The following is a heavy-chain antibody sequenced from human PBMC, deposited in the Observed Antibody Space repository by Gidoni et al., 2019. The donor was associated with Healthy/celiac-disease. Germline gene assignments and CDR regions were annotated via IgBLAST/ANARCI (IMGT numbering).Heavy chain of an antibody. CDR2: INHSGST. Sequence: QVQLQQWGAGLLQPSETLSLTCAVDGGSFSGYYWSWIRQPPGKGLEWIGEINHSGSTNYNPSLKSRVTISVDTPKNQFSLKLSSVTAADTAVYYCARGHVTATTAIQHWGQGTLVTVSS. J-gene: IGHJ1*01. V-gene: IGHV4-34*01. CDR3: ARGHVTATTAIQH. CDR1: GGSFSGYY. D-gene: IGHD4-17*01.